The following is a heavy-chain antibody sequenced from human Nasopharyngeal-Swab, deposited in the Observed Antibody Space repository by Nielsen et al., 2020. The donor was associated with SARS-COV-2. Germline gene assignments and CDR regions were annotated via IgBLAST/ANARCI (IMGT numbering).Heavy chain of an antibody. D-gene: IGHD3-22*01. CDR2: IYYSGST. CDR3: ARETLGLGIVVGDY. Sequence: SETLSLTCTVSGGSISSGGYYWSWIRQHPGKGLEWIGYIYYSGSTYYNPSLKSRVTISVDTSKNQFSLKLSSVTVADTAVYYCARETLGLGIVVGDYWGQGTLVTVSS. CDR1: GGSISSGGYY. J-gene: IGHJ4*02. V-gene: IGHV4-31*03.